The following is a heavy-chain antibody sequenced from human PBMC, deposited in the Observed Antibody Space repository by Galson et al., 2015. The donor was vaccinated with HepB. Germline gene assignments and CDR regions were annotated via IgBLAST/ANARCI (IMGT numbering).Heavy chain of an antibody. J-gene: IGHJ4*02. CDR2: ISAYNGNT. V-gene: IGHV1-18*01. CDR1: GYTFTSYG. D-gene: IGHD1-20*01. Sequence: SVKVSCKASGYTFTSYGISWVRQAPGQGLEWMGWISAYNGNTNYAQKLQGRVTMTTDTSTSTAYMELRSLRSDDTAVYYCARDGPYNWNDPPFDYWGQGTLVTVSS. CDR3: ARDGPYNWNDPPFDY.